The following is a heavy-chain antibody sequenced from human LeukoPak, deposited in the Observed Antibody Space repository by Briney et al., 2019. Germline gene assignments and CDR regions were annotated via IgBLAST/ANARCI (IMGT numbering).Heavy chain of an antibody. D-gene: IGHD6-6*01. CDR3: AKDQPLSSSSEPDY. V-gene: IGHV3-23*01. CDR1: GFTFSSYA. Sequence: PGGSLRLSCAASGFTFSSYAMSWVRQAPGKGLEWVSAISGSGGSTYYADSVKGRFTISRDNSKNTLYLQMNSLRAEDTAGYYCAKDQPLSSSSEPDYWGQGTLVTVSS. J-gene: IGHJ4*02. CDR2: ISGSGGST.